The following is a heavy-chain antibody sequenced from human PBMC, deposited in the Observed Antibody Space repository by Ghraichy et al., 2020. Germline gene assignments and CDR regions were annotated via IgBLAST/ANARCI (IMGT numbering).Heavy chain of an antibody. CDR1: GYTFTSYY. Sequence: ASVKVSCKASGYTFTSYYMHWVRQAPGQGLEWMGIINPSGGSTSYAQKFQGRVTMTRDTSTSPVYMELSSLRSEDTAVYYCARAPGVGNEIDYWGQGTLVTVSS. CDR3: ARAPGVGNEIDY. J-gene: IGHJ4*02. D-gene: IGHD1-1*01. CDR2: INPSGGST. V-gene: IGHV1-46*01.